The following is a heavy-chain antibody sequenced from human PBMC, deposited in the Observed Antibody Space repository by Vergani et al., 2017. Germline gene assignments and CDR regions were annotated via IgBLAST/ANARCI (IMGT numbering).Heavy chain of an antibody. CDR1: GFTFSSYS. CDR2: ISSSSSTI. Sequence: EVQLVESGGGLVQPGGSLRLSCAASGFTFSSYSMNWVRQAPGKGLEWVSYISSSSSTIYYADSVKGRFTISRDNAKNSLYLQMNSLGAEETAVYYCARDWSIAEDGAAFDIWGQGTIVTVSS. D-gene: IGHD6-6*01. J-gene: IGHJ3*02. V-gene: IGHV3-48*01. CDR3: ARDWSIAEDGAAFDI.